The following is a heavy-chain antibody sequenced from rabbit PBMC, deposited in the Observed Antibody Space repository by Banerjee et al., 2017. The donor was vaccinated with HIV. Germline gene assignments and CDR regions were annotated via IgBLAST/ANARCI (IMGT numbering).Heavy chain of an antibody. V-gene: IGHV1S40*01. CDR3: ARDLAGVIGWNFNL. J-gene: IGHJ4*01. D-gene: IGHD4-1*01. CDR1: GFTLSNYW. CDR2: IYTGDGNT. Sequence: QSLEESGGDLVKPGASLTLTCKASGFTLSNYWICWVRQAPGKGLEWIACIYTGDGNTVYASWAKGRFTISKTSSTTVTLQMTSLTAADTATYFCARDLAGVIGWNFNLWGPGTLV.